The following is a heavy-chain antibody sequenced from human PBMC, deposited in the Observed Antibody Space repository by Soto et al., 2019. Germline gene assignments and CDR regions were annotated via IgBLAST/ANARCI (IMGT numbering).Heavy chain of an antibody. D-gene: IGHD3-3*01. V-gene: IGHV1-69*01. CDR1: GGTFTSYA. CDR2: IIPIFGTA. Sequence: QVQLVQSGAEVRTPGSSVKVSCKASGGTFTSYAISWVRQAPGQGLEWMGGIIPIFGTANYAEQFQGRVTITAGESTTTAYMELSSLRSEDTAVYYCARGVGFWNGYYYYYGMDVWGQGPTVTVSS. J-gene: IGHJ6*02. CDR3: ARGVGFWNGYYYYYGMDV.